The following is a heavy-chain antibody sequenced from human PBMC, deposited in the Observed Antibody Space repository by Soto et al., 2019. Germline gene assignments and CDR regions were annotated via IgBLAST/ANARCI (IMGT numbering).Heavy chain of an antibody. J-gene: IGHJ5*02. CDR3: ATRAEYYDFWSGYYGA. Sequence: PGESLKISCNGSGYSFSTSCIGWVLQMSGKGLEWMGTIYPSDSDTRYSPSFQGQVIISADKSTSTAYLQWRSLKASDTAMYYCATRAEYYDFWSGYYGAWGQGTLVTVSS. D-gene: IGHD3-3*01. CDR1: GYSFSTSC. V-gene: IGHV5-51*01. CDR2: IYPSDSDT.